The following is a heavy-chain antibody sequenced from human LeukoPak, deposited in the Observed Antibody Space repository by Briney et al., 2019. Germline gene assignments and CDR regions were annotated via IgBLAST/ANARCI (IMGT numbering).Heavy chain of an antibody. V-gene: IGHV3-7*01. D-gene: IGHD3-3*01. CDR2: IKQDGGEK. CDR3: ASPEWLPDSIDI. CDR1: GFTFSNYW. J-gene: IGHJ3*02. Sequence: GGSLRLSCAASGFTFSNYWMTWVRQAPGKGLEWVATIKQDGGEKYYVDSVKGRFSISRDNAKNSLYLQMNGLRAEDTAVYYCASPEWLPDSIDIWGQGTMVTVSS.